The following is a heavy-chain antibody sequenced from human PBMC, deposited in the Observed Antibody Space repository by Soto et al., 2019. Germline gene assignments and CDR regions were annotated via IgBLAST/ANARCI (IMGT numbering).Heavy chain of an antibody. CDR2: FDPEDGET. CDR1: GYTLTELS. Sequence: GASVKVSCKVSGYTLTELSMHWVRQAPGKGLEWMGGFDPEDGETIYAQKFQGRVTMTEDTSTDTAYMELSSLRSEDTAVYYCATIPGVAAYSNYVDLYYFDYWGQGTLVTV. D-gene: IGHD4-4*01. J-gene: IGHJ4*02. V-gene: IGHV1-24*01. CDR3: ATIPGVAAYSNYVDLYYFDY.